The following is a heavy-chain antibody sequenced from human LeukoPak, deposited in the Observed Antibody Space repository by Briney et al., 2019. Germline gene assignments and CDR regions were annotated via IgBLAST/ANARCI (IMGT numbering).Heavy chain of an antibody. V-gene: IGHV3-20*04. D-gene: IGHD3-9*01. J-gene: IGHJ4*02. CDR2: INWNGGST. CDR3: ARGYDILTGYYDLGFDY. Sequence: GSVRLSCAASGFTFDDYGMSWVRQAPGKGLEWVSGINWNGGSTGYADSVKGRFTISRDNAKNSLYLQMNSLRAEDTALYYCARGYDILTGYYDLGFDYWGQGTLVTVSS. CDR1: GFTFDDYG.